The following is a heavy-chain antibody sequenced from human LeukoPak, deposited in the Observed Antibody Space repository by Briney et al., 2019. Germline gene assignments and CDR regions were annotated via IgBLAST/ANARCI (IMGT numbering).Heavy chain of an antibody. Sequence: GAAVTVSFKGSGGTFISYAISWVRQAPGQGLEWVGSIIPIPGIANYAQKFQGRVTITADKSTSTAYMELSSLRSEDTAVYYCARGYYYDSSGYQYYYYGMDVWGQGTTVTVSS. CDR3: ARGYYYDSSGYQYYYYGMDV. V-gene: IGHV1-69*04. J-gene: IGHJ6*02. CDR2: IIPIPGIA. CDR1: GGTFISYA. D-gene: IGHD3-22*01.